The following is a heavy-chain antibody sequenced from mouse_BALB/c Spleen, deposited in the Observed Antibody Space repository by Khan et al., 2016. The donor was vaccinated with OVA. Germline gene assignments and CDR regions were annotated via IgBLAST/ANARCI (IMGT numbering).Heavy chain of an antibody. Sequence: QVQLKESGPGLVAPSQSLSITCTVSGFSLTNYGVNWVRQPPGKGLEWLGVILAGGSTNYNSALMSRLSISKDNSKSQVFLKMNSLQTDDTAMYYCARFYDPYYAMDYWGQGTSVTVSS. D-gene: IGHD2-3*01. CDR1: GFSLTNYG. CDR2: ILAGGST. V-gene: IGHV2-9*02. CDR3: ARFYDPYYAMDY. J-gene: IGHJ4*01.